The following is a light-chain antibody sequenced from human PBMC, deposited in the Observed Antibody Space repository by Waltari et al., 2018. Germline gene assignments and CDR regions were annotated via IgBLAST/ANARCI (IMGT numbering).Light chain of an antibody. V-gene: IGLV1-44*01. CDR1: SSNTGRRP. J-gene: IGLJ1*01. Sequence: QSVLTQPPSASGTSGQTVTISCSGRSSNTGRRPPTWSQQFPGTAPKLLINTNNQRPSGVPDRFCGSRSVTSASLAISGLQSEDEADYYCAAWDDSLNAYVFATGTRVTVL. CDR3: AAWDDSLNAYV. CDR2: TNN.